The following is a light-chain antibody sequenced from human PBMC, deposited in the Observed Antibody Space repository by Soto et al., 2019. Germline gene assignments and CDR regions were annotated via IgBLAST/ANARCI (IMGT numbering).Light chain of an antibody. Sequence: IVKPHFAIYRPVTPGEPASISCRSSLSILHSNGYSYLDWYQQKPGQAPRLLIYGASSRATGIPDRFSGSGSGTDFTLTISRLEPEDCAVYQCQQYGNSPGTFAQGTKLDIK. J-gene: IGKJ1*01. CDR2: GAS. V-gene: IGKV3-20*01. CDR1: LSILHSNGYSY. CDR3: QQYGNSPGT.